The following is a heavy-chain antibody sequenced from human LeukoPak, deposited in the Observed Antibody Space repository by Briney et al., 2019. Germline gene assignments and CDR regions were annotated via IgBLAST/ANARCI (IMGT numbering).Heavy chain of an antibody. V-gene: IGHV1-8*01. CDR3: AREDRILWFGELVRDGGSFDP. J-gene: IGHJ5*02. CDR1: GYTFTSYD. Sequence: GASVKVSCKASGYTFTSYDINWVRQATGQGLEWMGWMNPNSGNTGYAQKFQGRVTMTRNTSISTAYMELSSLRSEDTAVYYCAREDRILWFGELVRDGGSFDPWGQGTLVTVSS. CDR2: MNPNSGNT. D-gene: IGHD3-10*01.